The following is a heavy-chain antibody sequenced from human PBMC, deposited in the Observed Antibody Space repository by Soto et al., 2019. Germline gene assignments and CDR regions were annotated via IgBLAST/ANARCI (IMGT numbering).Heavy chain of an antibody. CDR2: IYRSSVFRFGPNE. V-gene: IGHV3-21*01. Sequence: PVGSLRLSCAASGFTFSSHSMNWVRQAPGKGLEWVASIYRSSVFRFGPNEFYADSVRGRFIISRDNTNNLAFLQMDSLRVEDTAVYYCAREFSSQLPLGYWGQGTLVTVSS. CDR1: GFTFSSHS. J-gene: IGHJ4*02. CDR3: AREFSSQLPLGY.